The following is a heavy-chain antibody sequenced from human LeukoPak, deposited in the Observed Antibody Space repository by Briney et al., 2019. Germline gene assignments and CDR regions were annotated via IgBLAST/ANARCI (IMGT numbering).Heavy chain of an antibody. CDR3: ATYTQVLLPFES. V-gene: IGHV3-23*01. Sequence: GSLRLSCAASGFTFSSFAMIWVRQPPGKGLEWVSSIFNGGGEIHYADSVRGRFTISRDNSKNTLSLQMNSLRAEDTAIYYCATYTQVLLPFESWGQGTLVTVSS. CDR1: GFTFSSFA. CDR2: IFNGGGEI. J-gene: IGHJ4*02. D-gene: IGHD2-8*02.